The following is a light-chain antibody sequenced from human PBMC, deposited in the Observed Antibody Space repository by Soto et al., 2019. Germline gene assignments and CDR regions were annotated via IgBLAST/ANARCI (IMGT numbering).Light chain of an antibody. CDR2: GAS. Sequence: DNVLKQSPGTLSLSPGERATLSCRASQSVSSSSLAWYQQKPGQAPRLLIYGASSRATGIPDRFSGSGSGTDFTLTISRLEPEDFAVYYCQQYGSSPLTFAGGTMADIK. CDR3: QQYGSSPLT. J-gene: IGKJ4*01. CDR1: QSVSSSS. V-gene: IGKV3-20*01.